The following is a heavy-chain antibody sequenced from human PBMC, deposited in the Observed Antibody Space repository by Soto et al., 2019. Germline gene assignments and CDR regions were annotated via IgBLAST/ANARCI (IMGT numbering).Heavy chain of an antibody. J-gene: IGHJ6*02. D-gene: IGHD2-2*01. CDR2: IDWDDDK. CDR1: GFSLSTSGMC. CDR3: ARTGQYCSSTSCQYYYYGMDV. Sequence: GSGPTLVNPTQTLTLTCTFSGFSLSTSGMCVSWIRQPPGKALEWLALIDWDDDKYYSTSLKTRLTISKDTSKNQVVLTMTNMDPVDTATYYCARTGQYCSSTSCQYYYYGMDVWGQGTTVTVSS. V-gene: IGHV2-70*01.